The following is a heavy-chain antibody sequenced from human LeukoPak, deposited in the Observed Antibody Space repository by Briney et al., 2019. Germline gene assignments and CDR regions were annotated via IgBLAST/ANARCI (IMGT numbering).Heavy chain of an antibody. CDR2: IWYDGSNK. J-gene: IGHJ4*02. CDR1: GFTFSVYG. CDR3: ARDWSVKYFDY. Sequence: GRSLRLSCAASGFTFSVYGMHWVRQAPGKGLEWVAVIWYDGSNKYYADSVKGRFTISRDNSKNTLYLQMNSLRAEDTAVYYCARDWSVKYFDYWGQGTLVTVSS. V-gene: IGHV3-33*08.